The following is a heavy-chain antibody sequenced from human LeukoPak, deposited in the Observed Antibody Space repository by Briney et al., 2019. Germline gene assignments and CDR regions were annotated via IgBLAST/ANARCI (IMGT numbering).Heavy chain of an antibody. D-gene: IGHD5-18*01. CDR3: ARIQVDTAMNHDAFDI. V-gene: IGHV3-30*19. CDR1: GSTFSSYG. CDR2: IQNDGSNE. J-gene: IGHJ3*02. Sequence: GGSLRLSCAASGSTFSSYGMHWVRQAPGKGLEWVAYIQNDGSNEQYADSVKGRFSISRDSSKYILYLQMNSLRAEDTAVYYCARIQVDTAMNHDAFDIWGQGTMVTVSS.